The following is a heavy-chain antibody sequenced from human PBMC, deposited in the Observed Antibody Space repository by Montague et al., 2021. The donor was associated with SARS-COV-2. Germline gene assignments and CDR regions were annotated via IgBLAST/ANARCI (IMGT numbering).Heavy chain of an antibody. J-gene: IGHJ1*01. Sequence: SETLSLTCTVSGGSFSRSDYHWGRIRQSPGKGLEWIVSLYYTGTAYYNPSLKSRVDISVDTTRNQFSLRLSSVTAADTAVYYCARTVDSRSAGIFQHWGQGTLVTVSS. CDR2: LYYTGTA. D-gene: IGHD5-12*01. CDR3: ARTVDSRSAGIFQH. V-gene: IGHV4-39*01. CDR1: GGSFSRSDYH.